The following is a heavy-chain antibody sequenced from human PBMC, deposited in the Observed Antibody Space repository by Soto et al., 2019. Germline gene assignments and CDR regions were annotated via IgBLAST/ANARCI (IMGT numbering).Heavy chain of an antibody. CDR2: TSYDGSNK. D-gene: IGHD3-16*01. CDR3: ARWGTTGGLDV. J-gene: IGHJ4*02. CDR1: GFTFRSYV. V-gene: IGHV3-30*19. Sequence: VQLVESGGCVVQPGASLRLSCVGAGFTFRSYVIHWVRQAPGKGLEWVALTSYDGSNKYYDDSVKGRFTISRDNSRNTVDLHMDSLRLEDTALYYCARWGTTGGLDVWGQGTLVSVSS.